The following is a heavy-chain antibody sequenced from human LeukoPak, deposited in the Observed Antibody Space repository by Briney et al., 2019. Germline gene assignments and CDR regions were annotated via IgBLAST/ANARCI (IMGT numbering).Heavy chain of an antibody. D-gene: IGHD3-9*01. Sequence: GSSVKVSCKASGGTFSSYAISWVRQAPGQGLEWMGRIIPILGIASYAQKFQGRVTITADKSTSTAYMELSSLRSEDTAVYYCARDDILTGYSAMGYWGQGTLVTVSS. V-gene: IGHV1-69*04. J-gene: IGHJ4*02. CDR1: GGTFSSYA. CDR3: ARDDILTGYSAMGY. CDR2: IIPILGIA.